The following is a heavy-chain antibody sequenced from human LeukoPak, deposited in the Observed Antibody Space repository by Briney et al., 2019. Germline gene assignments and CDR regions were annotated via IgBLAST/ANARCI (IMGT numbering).Heavy chain of an antibody. CDR1: GFTFSSYG. J-gene: IGHJ4*02. D-gene: IGHD6-19*01. CDR2: ISYDGSNK. V-gene: IGHV3-30*03. CDR3: GRYCSSSGCFYY. Sequence: GGSLRLSCAASGFTFSSYGMHWVRQAPAKGLEWVAVISYDGSNKYYEDSVKGRFTISRDNSKNTLYLQMNSLRAEDTAVYYCGRYCSSSGCFYYWGQGTLVTVSS.